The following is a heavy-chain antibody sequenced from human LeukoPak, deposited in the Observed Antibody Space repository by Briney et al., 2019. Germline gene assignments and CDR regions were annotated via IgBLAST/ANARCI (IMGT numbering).Heavy chain of an antibody. J-gene: IGHJ4*02. V-gene: IGHV4-38-2*02. CDR2: IYHSGST. D-gene: IGHD4-23*01. CDR1: GYSISSGYY. CDR3: ARGDGYGGQFDY. Sequence: SETLSLTCTVSGYSISSGYYWGWIRQPPGKGLEWIGSIYHSGSTYYNPSLKSRVTISVDTSKNQFSLKLSSVTAADTAVYSCARGDGYGGQFDYWGQGTLVTVSS.